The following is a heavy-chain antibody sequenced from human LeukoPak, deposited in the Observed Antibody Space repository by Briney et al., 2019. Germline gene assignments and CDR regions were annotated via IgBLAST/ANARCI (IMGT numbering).Heavy chain of an antibody. CDR2: ISGSGGST. D-gene: IGHD3-22*01. CDR1: GFTFSSYA. V-gene: IGHV3-23*01. CDR3: AKDRGSGYYYDSSGYYYSYFDY. Sequence: GGSLRLSCAVSGFTFSSYAMSWVRQAPGKGLEWVSAISGSGGSTYYADSVKGRFTISRDNSKNTLYLQMNSLRAEDTAVYYCAKDRGSGYYYDSSGYYYSYFDYWGQETLVTVSS. J-gene: IGHJ4*02.